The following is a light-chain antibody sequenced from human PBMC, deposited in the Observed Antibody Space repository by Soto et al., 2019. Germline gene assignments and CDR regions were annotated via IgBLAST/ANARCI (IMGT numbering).Light chain of an antibody. V-gene: IGLV2-14*01. J-gene: IGLJ2*01. CDR3: SSYTSSATVI. Sequence: QSALTQPASVSGSPGQSITISCTGTSSDVGGYDYVSWYQQHPGKAPKLMIFDVINRPSGVSTRFSGSKSGSTASLTISGLQAEDEADYYCSSYTSSATVIFGGGTKVTVL. CDR2: DVI. CDR1: SSDVGGYDY.